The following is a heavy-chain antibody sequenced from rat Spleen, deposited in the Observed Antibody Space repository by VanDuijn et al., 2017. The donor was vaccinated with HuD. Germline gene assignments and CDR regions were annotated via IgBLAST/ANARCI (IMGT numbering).Heavy chain of an antibody. J-gene: IGHJ2*01. CDR2: ISYDGIST. D-gene: IGHD1-9*01. CDR3: ARRHYGYTDYFDY. V-gene: IGHV5-29*01. CDR1: GFTFSDYY. Sequence: EVQLVESDGGLVQPGRSLKLSCAASGFTFSDYYMAWVRQAPTKGLEWVATISYDGISTYYRDSVKGRFTISRDNAKNTLYLQMDSLRSEDTATYYCARRHYGYTDYFDYWGQGVMVTVSS.